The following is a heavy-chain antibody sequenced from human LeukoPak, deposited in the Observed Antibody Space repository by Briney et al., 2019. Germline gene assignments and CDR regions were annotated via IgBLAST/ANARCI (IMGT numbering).Heavy chain of an antibody. CDR1: GYTFTSYG. CDR2: INPNSGDT. D-gene: IGHD3-22*01. Sequence: ASVKVSCKASGYTFTSYGISWVRQAPGQGLEWMGWINPNSGDTKYAQKFQGRVTMTRDTSISTVYMELSRLKSDDTAVYYCARDFYDSSGRGAFDIWGQGTMVTVSS. J-gene: IGHJ3*02. CDR3: ARDFYDSSGRGAFDI. V-gene: IGHV1-2*02.